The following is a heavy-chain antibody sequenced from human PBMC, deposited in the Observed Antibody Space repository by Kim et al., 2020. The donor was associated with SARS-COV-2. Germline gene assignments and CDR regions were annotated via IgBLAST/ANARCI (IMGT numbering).Heavy chain of an antibody. Sequence: TYYNPSLKSRVTISVDTSKNQFSLKLSSVTAADTAVYYCAREDSSGYIDYWGQGTLVTVSS. CDR2: T. CDR3: AREDSSGYIDY. V-gene: IGHV4-31*02. D-gene: IGHD3-22*01. J-gene: IGHJ4*02.